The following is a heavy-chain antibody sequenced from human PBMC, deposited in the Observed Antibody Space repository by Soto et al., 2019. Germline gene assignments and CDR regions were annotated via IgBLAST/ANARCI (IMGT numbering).Heavy chain of an antibody. CDR2: IYYSGST. Sequence: QVQLQESGPGLVKPSETLSLTCTVSGGSISSYYWSWIRQPPGKGLEWIGYIYYSGSTNYNPSLKSRVTISVDTSKNQFSLKLSSVTAADTAVYYCARAIVVVEPSLLGGMDVWGQGTTVTVSS. CDR3: ARAIVVVEPSLLGGMDV. J-gene: IGHJ6*02. D-gene: IGHD2-15*01. CDR1: GGSISSYY. V-gene: IGHV4-59*01.